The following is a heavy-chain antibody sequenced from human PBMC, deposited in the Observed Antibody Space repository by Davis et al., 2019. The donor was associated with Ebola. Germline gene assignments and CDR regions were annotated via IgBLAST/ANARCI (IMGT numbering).Heavy chain of an antibody. Sequence: GSLRLSCTVSGGSIISSSSYWGWIRQPPRKGLEWIGSIYYSGITYYNPSLKSRVTISVDTSKNQFSLKLRSVTAADTAVYYCARSRERYYDLWGRGTLVTVSS. CDR2: IYYSGIT. CDR3: ARSRERYYDL. J-gene: IGHJ2*01. V-gene: IGHV4-39*01. CDR1: GGSIISSSSY.